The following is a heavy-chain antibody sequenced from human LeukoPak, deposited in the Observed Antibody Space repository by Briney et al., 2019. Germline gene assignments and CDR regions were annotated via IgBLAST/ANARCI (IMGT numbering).Heavy chain of an antibody. CDR1: GFTVSSNY. V-gene: IGHV3-66*04. Sequence: GGSLRLSCAASGFTVSSNYMSWVRQAPGKGLEWVSVIYSGGSTYYADSVKGRFTISRDNSKNTLYLQMNSLRAEDTAVYYCAKPPRITIFGENYMDVWGKGTTVTVS. J-gene: IGHJ6*03. D-gene: IGHD3-3*01. CDR3: AKPPRITIFGENYMDV. CDR2: IYSGGST.